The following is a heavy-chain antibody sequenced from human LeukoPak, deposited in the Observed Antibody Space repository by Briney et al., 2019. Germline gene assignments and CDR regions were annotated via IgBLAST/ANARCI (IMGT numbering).Heavy chain of an antibody. V-gene: IGHV3-23*01. J-gene: IGHJ5*02. CDR1: GFTFSSYA. CDR3: AKDYRSTVAGGRNWFDP. Sequence: GGSLRLSCAASGFTFSSYAMSWVRQAPGKGLEWVSAISGSGGSTYYADSVKGRFTISRDSSKNTLYLQINSLRAEDTAVYYCAKDYRSTVAGGRNWFDPWGQGTLVTASS. CDR2: ISGSGGST. D-gene: IGHD6-19*01.